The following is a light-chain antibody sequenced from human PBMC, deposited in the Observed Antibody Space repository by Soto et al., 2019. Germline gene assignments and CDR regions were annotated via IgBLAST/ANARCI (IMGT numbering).Light chain of an antibody. CDR2: DVA. CDR1: SSDVGGYNF. Sequence: QSVLAQPASVSGSPGQSITISCTGTSSDVGGYNFVSWYQQHPGKAPKLMIYDVANRPSGVSHRFSGSKSGNTASLTIPGLQAEDEADYYCSSLTGFNSFVFGTGTKATVL. V-gene: IGLV2-14*01. CDR3: SSLTGFNSFV. J-gene: IGLJ1*01.